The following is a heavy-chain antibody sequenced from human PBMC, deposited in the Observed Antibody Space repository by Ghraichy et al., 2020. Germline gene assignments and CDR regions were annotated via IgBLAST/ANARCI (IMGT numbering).Heavy chain of an antibody. J-gene: IGHJ3*02. D-gene: IGHD2-21*01. Sequence: SETLSLTCTVSGGSISSYYWSWIRQPPGKGLEWIGYIYYSGSTNYNPSLKSRVTISLDTSKNQFSLKLSSVTAADTAVYYCARDSFSGELSSCGGDCYSPSFDIWGQGTMVTV. CDR2: IYYSGST. CDR1: GGSISSYY. CDR3: ARDSFSGELSSCGGDCYSPSFDI. V-gene: IGHV4-59*01.